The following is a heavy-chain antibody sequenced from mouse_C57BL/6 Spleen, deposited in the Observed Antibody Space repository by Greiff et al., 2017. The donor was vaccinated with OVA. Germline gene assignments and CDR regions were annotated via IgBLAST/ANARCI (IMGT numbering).Heavy chain of an antibody. Sequence: EVQLQQSGPELVKPGASVKISCKASGYTFTDYYMNWVKQSHGKSLEWIGDINPNNGGTSYNQKFKGKATLTVDKSSSTAYMELRSLTSADSAVYYCAKGYYSNPFAYWGQGTLVTVSA. V-gene: IGHV1-26*01. CDR2: INPNNGGT. J-gene: IGHJ3*01. CDR1: GYTFTDYY. D-gene: IGHD2-5*01. CDR3: AKGYYSNPFAY.